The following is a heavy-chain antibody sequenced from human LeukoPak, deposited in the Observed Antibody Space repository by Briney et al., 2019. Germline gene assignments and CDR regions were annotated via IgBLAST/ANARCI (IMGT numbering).Heavy chain of an antibody. CDR3: ARVGSDWNDVRYNWFDP. CDR2: IFQSGST. D-gene: IGHD1-1*01. J-gene: IGHJ5*02. Sequence: PSETLSLTCTVSGGSISSSNYYWGWIRQPPGKGLEWIGYIFQSGSTYYNPSLKSRVTISVDRSKNQFSLKLSSVTAADTAVYYCARVGSDWNDVRYNWFDPWGQGTLVTVSS. CDR1: GGSISSSNYY. V-gene: IGHV4-39*07.